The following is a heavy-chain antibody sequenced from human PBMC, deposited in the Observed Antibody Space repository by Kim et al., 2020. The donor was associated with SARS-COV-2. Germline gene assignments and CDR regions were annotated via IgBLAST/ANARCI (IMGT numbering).Heavy chain of an antibody. CDR3: ARVRAYCGGDCYSYFDY. J-gene: IGHJ4*02. Sequence: SETLSLTCAVSGGSISSSNWWSWVRQPPGKGLEWIGEIYHSGSTNYNPSLKSRVTISVDKSKNQFSLKLSSVTAADTAVYYCARVRAYCGGDCYSYFDYWGQGTLVTVSS. D-gene: IGHD2-21*02. V-gene: IGHV4-4*02. CDR2: IYHSGST. CDR1: GGSISSSNW.